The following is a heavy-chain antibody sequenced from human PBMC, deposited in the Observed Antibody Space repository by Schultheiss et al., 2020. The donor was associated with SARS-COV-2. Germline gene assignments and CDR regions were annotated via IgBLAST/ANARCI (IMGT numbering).Heavy chain of an antibody. Sequence: GSLRLSCTVSGASISSYYWNWIRQPPGKGLEWIGYMDYSGSTNYNPSLRNRVTMSVDTSKNQFSLKLSSVTAADTAVYYCARGWGLNYWGQGTLVTVSS. D-gene: IGHD3-16*01. CDR1: GASISSYY. V-gene: IGHV4-59*12. CDR2: MDYSGST. J-gene: IGHJ4*02. CDR3: ARGWGLNY.